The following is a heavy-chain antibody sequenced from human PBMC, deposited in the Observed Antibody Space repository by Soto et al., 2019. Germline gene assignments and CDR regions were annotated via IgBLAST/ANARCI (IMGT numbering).Heavy chain of an antibody. Sequence: EVQLLESGGGLVQPGGSLRLSCAASGFTFSNYAMTWVRQAPGKGLEWVSVITGSGGGTYFVDSVMGRVTISRDNSKNTMYLQRNSLRAEDTAVYYCANRPLTAAGFDYWGQGTLVTVSS. CDR2: ITGSGGGT. D-gene: IGHD6-13*01. CDR3: ANRPLTAAGFDY. V-gene: IGHV3-23*01. J-gene: IGHJ4*02. CDR1: GFTFSNYA.